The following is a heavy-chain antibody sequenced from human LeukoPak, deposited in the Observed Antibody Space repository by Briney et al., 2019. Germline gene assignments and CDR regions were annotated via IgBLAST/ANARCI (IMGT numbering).Heavy chain of an antibody. D-gene: IGHD1-26*01. CDR2: IYYSGST. Sequence: SETLSLTCTVAGGSINPYFWSWIRQPPGKGLEWIVHIYYSGSTTYSPSLKSRVTISLDASKNQFSLKLSSVTAADTAVYYCARHKTGGTYPLDYWGQGTLVTVSS. CDR1: GGSINPYF. V-gene: IGHV4-59*08. J-gene: IGHJ4*02. CDR3: ARHKTGGTYPLDY.